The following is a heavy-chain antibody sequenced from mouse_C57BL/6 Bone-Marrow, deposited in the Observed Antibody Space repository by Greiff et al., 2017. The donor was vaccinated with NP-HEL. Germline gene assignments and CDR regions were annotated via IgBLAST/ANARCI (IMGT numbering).Heavy chain of an antibody. V-gene: IGHV1-78*01. Sequence: QVQLQQSDAELVKPGASVKISCKVSGYTFTDHTIHWMKQRPEQGLEWIGYIYPRDGSTKYNEKFKGKATLTADKSSSTAYMQLNSLTSEDSAVYFCARDYYGSSYGRDAMDYWGQGTSVTVSS. CDR1: GYTFTDHT. J-gene: IGHJ4*01. CDR2: IYPRDGST. CDR3: ARDYYGSSYGRDAMDY. D-gene: IGHD1-1*01.